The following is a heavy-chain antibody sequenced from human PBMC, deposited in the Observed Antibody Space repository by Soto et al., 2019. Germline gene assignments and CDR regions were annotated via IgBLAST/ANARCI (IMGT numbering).Heavy chain of an antibody. V-gene: IGHV1-69*13. D-gene: IGHD1-1*01. CDR1: GGTFSTYG. J-gene: IGHJ5*01. Sequence: GASVNLSCKASGGTFSTYGFSWVRQAPGQGREWVGGIIPIFGTANYAQKFQGRVTIIADESTSTAYMEHSSLRSEDTAVYYCARTWPSVVPTGCESWG. CDR2: IIPIFGTA. CDR3: ARTWPSVVPTGCES.